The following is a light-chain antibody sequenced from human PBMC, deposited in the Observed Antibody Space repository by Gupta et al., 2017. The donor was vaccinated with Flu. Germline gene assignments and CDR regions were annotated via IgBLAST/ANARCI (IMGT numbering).Light chain of an antibody. Sequence: DIQMTQSPSTLSASIGDTVTITCRASQNVSRWLAWYQQKPGKAPKLLISKASTLESWIPLRFSGSGSGTEFTLTISSLQPDDFATYFCQCYNTYAWTFGQGTKVDVK. CDR2: KAS. V-gene: IGKV1-5*03. CDR3: QCYNTYAWT. J-gene: IGKJ1*01. CDR1: QNVSRW.